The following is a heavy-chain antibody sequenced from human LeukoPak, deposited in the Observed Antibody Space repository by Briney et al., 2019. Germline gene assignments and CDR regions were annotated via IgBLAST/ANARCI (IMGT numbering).Heavy chain of an antibody. CDR2: IYTSGST. J-gene: IGHJ6*03. V-gene: IGHV4-4*07. CDR1: GGSISSYY. D-gene: IGHD4-11*01. Sequence: SETLSLTCTVSGGSISSYYWSWIRQPAGKGLEWIGRIYTSGSTNYNPSLKSRVTMSVDTSKNQFSLKLSSVTAADTAVYYCARERRYSNYYYYMDVWGKGTTVTVSS. CDR3: ARERRYSNYYYYMDV.